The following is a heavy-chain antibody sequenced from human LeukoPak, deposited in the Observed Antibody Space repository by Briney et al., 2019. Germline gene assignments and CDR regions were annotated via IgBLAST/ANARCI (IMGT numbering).Heavy chain of an antibody. D-gene: IGHD3-3*01. Sequence: GGSLRLSCAASGFTFSSYAMSWVRQAPGKGLECVATIKQDGSEKYYVDSVKGRFTISRDNANNSLYLQMSSLRAEDTAVYYCASNYDFWTGYYTDWGQGTLVTVSS. CDR3: ASNYDFWTGYYTD. J-gene: IGHJ4*02. V-gene: IGHV3-7*01. CDR1: GFTFSSYA. CDR2: IKQDGSEK.